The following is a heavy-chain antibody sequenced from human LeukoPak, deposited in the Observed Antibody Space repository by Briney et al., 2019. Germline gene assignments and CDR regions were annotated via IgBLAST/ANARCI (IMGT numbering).Heavy chain of an antibody. CDR1: GYTFTDYY. Sequence: ASVRVSCKTSGYTFTDYYIHWVRQAPGQGFEWMGYVNRNSGVTKYAQKFQGRFTMTRDTSITAVYMELTSLRSDDTAVYYCARDHSGPRTFDIWAQGTMVTVSS. J-gene: IGHJ3*02. V-gene: IGHV1-2*02. D-gene: IGHD5-12*01. CDR3: ARDHSGPRTFDI. CDR2: VNRNSGVT.